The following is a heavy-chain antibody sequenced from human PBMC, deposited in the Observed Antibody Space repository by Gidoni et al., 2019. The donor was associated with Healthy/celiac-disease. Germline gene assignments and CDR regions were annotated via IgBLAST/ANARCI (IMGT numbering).Heavy chain of an antibody. D-gene: IGHD1-26*01. CDR3: ARAQVGAGNNWFDP. CDR2: IDWDDDK. CDR1: GFSLSTSGMC. V-gene: IGHV2-70*01. Sequence: QVTLRESGPALVKPTQTLTLTCTFSGFSLSTSGMCVSWIRQPPGKALEWLALIDWDDDKYYSTSLKTRLTISKDTSKNQVVLTMTNMDPVDTATYYCARAQVGAGNNWFDPWGQGTLVTVSS. J-gene: IGHJ5*02.